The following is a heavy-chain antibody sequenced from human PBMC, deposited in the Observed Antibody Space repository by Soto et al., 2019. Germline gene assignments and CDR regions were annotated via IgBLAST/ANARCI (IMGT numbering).Heavy chain of an antibody. J-gene: IGHJ4*02. CDR3: ARDSFIVLMVYAIFDY. CDR2: IYHSGST. D-gene: IGHD2-8*01. CDR1: GYSISSGYY. Sequence: SETLSLTCTVSGYSISSGYYWGWIRQPPGKGLEWIGSIYHSGSTYYNPSIKSRVTISVDTSKNQFSLKLSTVTAADTAVYYCARDSFIVLMVYAIFDYWGQGTLVTVSS. V-gene: IGHV4-38-2*02.